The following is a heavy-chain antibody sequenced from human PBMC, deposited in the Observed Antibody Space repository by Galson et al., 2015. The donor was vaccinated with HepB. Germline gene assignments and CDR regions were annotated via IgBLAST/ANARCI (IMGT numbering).Heavy chain of an antibody. CDR3: ARPSLFDFWSGYCQYYFDY. D-gene: IGHD3-3*01. CDR2: IYPGDSDT. V-gene: IGHV5-51*03. J-gene: IGHJ4*02. Sequence: QSGAEVKKPGESLKISCKGSGYSFTSYWIGWVRQMPGKGLEWMGIIYPGDSDTRYSPSFQGQVTISADKSISTAYLQWSSLKASDTAMYYCARPSLFDFWSGYCQYYFDYWGQGTLVTISS. CDR1: GYSFTSYW.